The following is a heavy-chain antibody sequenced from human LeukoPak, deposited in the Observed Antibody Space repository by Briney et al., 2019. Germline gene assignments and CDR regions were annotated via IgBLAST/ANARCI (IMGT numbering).Heavy chain of an antibody. CDR3: ARGPKYYDSSGYYGFDWFDP. V-gene: IGHV3-30*03. J-gene: IGHJ5*02. Sequence: GGSLRLSCAASGFTVSSNYMSWVRQAPGKGLEWVAVISYEGSNKYYADSVKGRITISRDNSKNTLFLQMNSLRAEDTAVYYCARGPKYYDSSGYYGFDWFDPWGQGTLVTVSS. CDR1: GFTVSSNY. D-gene: IGHD3-22*01. CDR2: ISYEGSNK.